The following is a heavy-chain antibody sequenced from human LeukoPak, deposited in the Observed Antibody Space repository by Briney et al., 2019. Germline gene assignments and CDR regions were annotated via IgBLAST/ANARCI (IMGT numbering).Heavy chain of an antibody. J-gene: IGHJ4*02. CDR2: INTDGSTT. Sequence: GGSLTLSCAASGFTFSRYWMNWVRQAPGKGLVWVSRINTDGSTTSYADSVRGRFTISRDNAKNTLYVQMSSLRVEDTAVYYCARGVYGGFDYGGQGTLVTVSS. D-gene: IGHD6-13*01. CDR1: GFTFSRYW. CDR3: ARGVYGGFDY. V-gene: IGHV3-74*01.